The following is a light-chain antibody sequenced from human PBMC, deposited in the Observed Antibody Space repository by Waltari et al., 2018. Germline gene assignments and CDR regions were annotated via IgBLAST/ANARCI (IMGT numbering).Light chain of an antibody. CDR3: LLSYSDGWV. V-gene: IGLV7-46*01. CDR2: DTS. J-gene: IGLJ3*02. Sequence: QAVVTQEPSLTVSPGGTVTLTCGSSTGDVTSGHYPYWLQQKPGQAPRTLIYDTSNKHSWTPARFPGSLLGGKAALTLSGAQPEDEAEYHCLLSYSDGWVFGGGTKLTVL. CDR1: TGDVTSGHY.